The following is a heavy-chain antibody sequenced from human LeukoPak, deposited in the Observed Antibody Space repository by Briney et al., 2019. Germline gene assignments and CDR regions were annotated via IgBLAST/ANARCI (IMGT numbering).Heavy chain of an antibody. D-gene: IGHD6-13*01. CDR3: ARACDSSSWPPYFDY. V-gene: IGHV4-30-4*08. CDR1: GGSISSGDYY. J-gene: IGHJ4*02. Sequence: PSQTLSLTCTVSGGSISSGDYYWSWIRQPPGRGLEWIGYIYYSGSTYYNPSLKSRVTISVDTSKNQFSLKLSSVTAADTAVYYCARACDSSSWPPYFDYWGQGTLVTVSS. CDR2: IYYSGST.